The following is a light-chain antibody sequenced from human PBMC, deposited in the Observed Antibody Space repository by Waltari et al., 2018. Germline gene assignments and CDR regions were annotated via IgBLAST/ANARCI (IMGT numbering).Light chain of an antibody. CDR2: GAS. Sequence: ETVMTQSPATLSMSPGETATLSCRASQYIVSNLAWYQQRPGQAPRLLIYGASNRATCVPARFSGSWSGTHFTLTISSLQSEDFAVYFCLQYGDWPPWTFGQGTKVEFK. V-gene: IGKV3-15*01. CDR3: LQYGDWPPWT. J-gene: IGKJ1*01. CDR1: QYIVSN.